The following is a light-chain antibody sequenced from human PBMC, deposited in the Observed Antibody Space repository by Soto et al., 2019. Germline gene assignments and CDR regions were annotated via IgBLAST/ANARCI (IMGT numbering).Light chain of an antibody. J-gene: IGKJ4*01. Sequence: DIQMTQSPSSVSASVGDRVTITCRASQDINNWLAWYQQKPGKAPKLLIYTTSSLQSGVPSRFSGSGSGTEFTLTISSRQPEDFAAYYCEQANSSPLTFGGGTKVEIK. CDR2: TTS. CDR1: QDINNW. CDR3: EQANSSPLT. V-gene: IGKV1D-12*01.